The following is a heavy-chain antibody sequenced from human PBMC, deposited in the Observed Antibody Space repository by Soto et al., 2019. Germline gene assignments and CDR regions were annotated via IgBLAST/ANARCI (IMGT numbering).Heavy chain of an antibody. D-gene: IGHD2-8*01. CDR3: ARRYAGNFDY. Sequence: SETLSLTCTVSGGSISSYYWSWIRQPPGKGLEWIGYIYYSGSTNYNPSLKSRVTISVDTSKNQFFLKLSSVTAADTAVYYCARRYAGNFDYWGQGTLVTVSS. CDR2: IYYSGST. V-gene: IGHV4-59*01. J-gene: IGHJ4*02. CDR1: GGSISSYY.